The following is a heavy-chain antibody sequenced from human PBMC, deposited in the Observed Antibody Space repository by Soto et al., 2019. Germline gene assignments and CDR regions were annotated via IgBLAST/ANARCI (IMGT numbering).Heavy chain of an antibody. CDR2: ISPYKGNT. CDR1: GYSFSSIG. Sequence: QVQLVQSGAEVKKPGASVKVSCKTSGYSFSSIGISWVRQAPGHGLEWMGWISPYKGNTYYAQRLQGRVTMTTDTSTSTAYMELRSLRSDDTAVYFCARDLDGSGSYFTDYWRQGTLLTVSS. J-gene: IGHJ4*02. CDR3: ARDLDGSGSYFTDY. D-gene: IGHD3-10*01. V-gene: IGHV1-18*01.